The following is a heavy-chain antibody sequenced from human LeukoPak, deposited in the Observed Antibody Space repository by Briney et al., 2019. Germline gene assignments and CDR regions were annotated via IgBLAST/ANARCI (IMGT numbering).Heavy chain of an antibody. V-gene: IGHV1-2*02. J-gene: IGHJ6*03. Sequence: ASVKVSCKASGYTFTGYYMHWVRQAPGQGLEWMGWINPNSGGTNYAQKLQGRVTMTTDTSTSTAYMELRSLRSDDTAVYYCAREYSGSYYYYYYMDVWGKGTAVTVSS. CDR2: INPNSGGT. CDR3: AREYSGSYYYYYYMDV. D-gene: IGHD1-26*01. CDR1: GYTFTGYY.